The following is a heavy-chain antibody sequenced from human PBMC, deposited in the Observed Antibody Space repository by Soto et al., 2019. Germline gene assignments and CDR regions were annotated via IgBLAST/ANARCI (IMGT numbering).Heavy chain of an antibody. Sequence: SVKVSCKASGGTFSSYAISWVRQAPGQGLEWMGGIIPIFGTANYAQKFQGRVTITADESTSTAYMELSSLRSEDTAVYYCARDPEPYYDSSGSLAYFDYWGQGTLVTVSS. J-gene: IGHJ4*02. D-gene: IGHD3-22*01. CDR1: GGTFSSYA. CDR2: IIPIFGTA. V-gene: IGHV1-69*13. CDR3: ARDPEPYYDSSGSLAYFDY.